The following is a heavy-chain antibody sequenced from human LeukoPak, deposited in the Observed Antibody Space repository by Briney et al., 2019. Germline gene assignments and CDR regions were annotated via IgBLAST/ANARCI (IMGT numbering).Heavy chain of an antibody. CDR3: AKDAKACANGVCYPGMDF. V-gene: IGHV3-30*02. CDR2: LQYDGANK. J-gene: IGHJ4*02. CDR1: GFTFSSYA. D-gene: IGHD2-8*01. Sequence: GGSLSLSCAASGFTFSSYAMHWVRQAPGKGLEWVTFLQYDGANKYYADSVRGRFTISRDNSKNTVYLQMSSLRPEDTAVYYCAKDAKACANGVCYPGMDFWGQGTLVIVSS.